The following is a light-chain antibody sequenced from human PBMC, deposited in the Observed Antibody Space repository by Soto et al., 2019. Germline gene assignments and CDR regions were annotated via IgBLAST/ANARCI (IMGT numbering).Light chain of an antibody. J-gene: IGLJ3*02. V-gene: IGLV1-40*01. CDR3: QSYDSSLNSWV. CDR2: GNR. Sequence: QSVLTQPPSVSGAPGQRVTISCTGSSSNIGAGYDVQWYQQLPGTAPKLLIYGNRNRPSGVPDRLSASKSGSSASLSITGLQVDDEADYYCQSYDSSLNSWVFGGGTQLTVL. CDR1: SSNIGAGYD.